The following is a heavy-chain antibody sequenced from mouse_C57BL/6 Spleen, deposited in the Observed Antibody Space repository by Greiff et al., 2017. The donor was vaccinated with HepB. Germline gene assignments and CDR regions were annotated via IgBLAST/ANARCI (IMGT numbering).Heavy chain of an antibody. J-gene: IGHJ3*01. D-gene: IGHD1-1*01. CDR1: GYTFTDYN. CDR2: INPNNGGT. CDR3: ARGEDYYGSSYGFAY. Sequence: EVQLVESGPELVKPGASVKIPCKASGYTFTDYNMDWVKQSHGKSLEWIGDINPNNGGTIYNQKFKGKATLTVDKSSSTAYMELRSLTSEDTAVYYCARGEDYYGSSYGFAYWGQGTLVTVSA. V-gene: IGHV1-18*01.